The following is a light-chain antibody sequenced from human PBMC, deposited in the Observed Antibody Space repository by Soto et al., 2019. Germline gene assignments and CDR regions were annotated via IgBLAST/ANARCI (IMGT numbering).Light chain of an antibody. Sequence: QSVLTQPASVSGSPGQSISISCTGTSSDVGGYNYVSWYQQHPGKAPKLMIYEVSNRPSGVSNRFSGSKSGNTAYLTISGLQAEDEADYYCSSYTSSSTYVFGTGTKVTV. J-gene: IGLJ1*01. CDR1: SSDVGGYNY. CDR2: EVS. CDR3: SSYTSSSTYV. V-gene: IGLV2-14*01.